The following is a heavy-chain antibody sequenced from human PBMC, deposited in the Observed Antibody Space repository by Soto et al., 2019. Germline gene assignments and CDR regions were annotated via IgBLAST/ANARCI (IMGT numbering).Heavy chain of an antibody. V-gene: IGHV4-34*01. CDR2: INHSGST. Sequence: SETLSLTCAVYGGSFSGYYWSWIRQPPVKGLEWIGEINHSGSTNYNPSLKSRVTISVDTSKNQFSLKLSSATAADTAVYYCASGHPTSSSWTRYNWFDPWGQGTLVTVSS. D-gene: IGHD6-13*01. J-gene: IGHJ5*02. CDR1: GGSFSGYY. CDR3: ASGHPTSSSWTRYNWFDP.